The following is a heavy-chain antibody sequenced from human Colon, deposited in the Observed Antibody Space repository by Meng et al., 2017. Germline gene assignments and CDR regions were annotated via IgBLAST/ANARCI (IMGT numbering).Heavy chain of an antibody. CDR2: INHSGST. D-gene: IGHD5-12*01. V-gene: IGHV4-34*01. CDR3: ARGRYSGYLP. J-gene: IGHJ5*02. Sequence: VQLQQWGAGLFKPSETLSLTCAVYGGSFSGYYWSWIRQPPGKGLEWIGEINHSGSTNYNPSLKSRVTISVDTSKNQFSLKLSSVTAADTAVYYCARGRYSGYLPWGQGTLVTVSS. CDR1: GGSFSGYY.